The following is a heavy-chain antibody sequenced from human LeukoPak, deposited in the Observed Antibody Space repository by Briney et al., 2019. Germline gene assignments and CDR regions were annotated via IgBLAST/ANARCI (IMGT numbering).Heavy chain of an antibody. CDR3: GRDSSAWLSY. Sequence: ASVKVSFTASGYTFAVYYMHWVRQAPGQGLEWMGWINPNSGGTNYAQKFQGRVTMTRDTSISTAYMELSRLRSDDTAVYYCGRDSSAWLSYWGQGTLVTVSS. CDR2: INPNSGGT. CDR1: GYTFAVYY. D-gene: IGHD6-19*01. V-gene: IGHV1-2*02. J-gene: IGHJ4*02.